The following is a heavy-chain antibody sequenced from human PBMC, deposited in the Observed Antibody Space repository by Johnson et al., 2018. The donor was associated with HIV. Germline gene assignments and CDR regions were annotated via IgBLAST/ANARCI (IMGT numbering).Heavy chain of an antibody. CDR1: GFTVSSNY. D-gene: IGHD5-12*01. Sequence: VLLVESGGGLVQPGGSLRLSCAASGFTVSSNYMSWVRQAPGKGLEWVSVIYSGGSTYYADSVKGRLTISRDNSKNTLYLQMNSLRAEDTAVYYCAREGVVATITDGFDIWGQGTMVTVSS. V-gene: IGHV3-66*01. J-gene: IGHJ3*02. CDR3: AREGVVATITDGFDI. CDR2: IYSGGST.